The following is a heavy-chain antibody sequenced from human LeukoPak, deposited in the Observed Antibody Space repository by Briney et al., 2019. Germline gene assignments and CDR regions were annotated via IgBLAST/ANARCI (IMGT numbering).Heavy chain of an antibody. D-gene: IGHD3-10*01. CDR3: ARDPGRGKYYYYMDV. V-gene: IGHV1-2*02. J-gene: IGHJ6*03. Sequence: ASVKVSCKASGYTFTGYYMHWVRQAPGQGLEWMGWISPNNGVTNYAQKFQGRVTMTRDTSISTAYMELSRLKSDDTAVYYCARDPGRGKYYYYMDVWGKGTTVTVSS. CDR1: GYTFTGYY. CDR2: ISPNNGVT.